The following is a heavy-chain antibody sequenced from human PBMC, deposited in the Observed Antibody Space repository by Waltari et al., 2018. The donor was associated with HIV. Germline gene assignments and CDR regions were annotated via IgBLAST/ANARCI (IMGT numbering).Heavy chain of an antibody. V-gene: IGHV3-7*01. CDR2: IKQDGSEK. CDR3: ATSRTFDY. D-gene: IGHD2-2*01. CDR1: GFMFTSYW. Sequence: EVLLVESGGGLVQPGGSLRLSCTASGFMFTSYWMSWVRQAPGKGLEWVANIKQDGSEKYYVDSVKGRFTISRDNAKNSLYLQKNSLRAEDTAMYYCATSRTFDYWGQGTLVTVSS. J-gene: IGHJ4*02.